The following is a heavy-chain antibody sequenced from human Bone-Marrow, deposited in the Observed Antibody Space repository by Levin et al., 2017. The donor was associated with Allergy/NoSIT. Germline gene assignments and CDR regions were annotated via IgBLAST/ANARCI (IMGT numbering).Heavy chain of an antibody. D-gene: IGHD3-10*01. CDR1: GGSISSYY. CDR3: ASLITMVRGVMGGMDV. J-gene: IGHJ6*02. Sequence: SETLSLTCTVSGGSISSYYWSWIRQPPGKGLERIGYIYYSGSTNYNPSLKSRVTISVDTSKNQFSLKLSSVTAADTAVYYCASLITMVRGVMGGMDVWGQGTTVTVSS. CDR2: IYYSGST. V-gene: IGHV4-59*01.